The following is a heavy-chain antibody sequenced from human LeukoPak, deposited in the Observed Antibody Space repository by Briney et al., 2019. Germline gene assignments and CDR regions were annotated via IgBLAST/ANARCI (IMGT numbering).Heavy chain of an antibody. Sequence: SETLSLTCTVSGGSISRGSYIWNWIRQPAGKTLEWIGRIYASGSTNYNPSLKSRVTISIDTSKNQFSLKLSSVTAADTAVYYCARQPDCGDYVDAFDIWGQGTMVTVSS. J-gene: IGHJ3*02. D-gene: IGHD4-17*01. CDR1: GGSISRGSYI. CDR3: ARQPDCGDYVDAFDI. V-gene: IGHV4-61*02. CDR2: IYASGST.